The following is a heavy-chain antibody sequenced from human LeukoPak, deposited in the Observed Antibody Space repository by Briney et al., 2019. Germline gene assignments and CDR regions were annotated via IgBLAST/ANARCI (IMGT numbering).Heavy chain of an antibody. Sequence: GGSLRLSCAASGFTFSSYLMSWVRQAPGKGLEWVANINQDGSEKYYVDSVKGRFTISRDNAKNSLYLQMNSLRAEDTAVYYCARIRYSYGPLGYYYYMDVWGKGATVTISS. D-gene: IGHD5-18*01. CDR2: INQDGSEK. CDR3: ARIRYSYGPLGYYYYMDV. J-gene: IGHJ6*03. V-gene: IGHV3-7*01. CDR1: GFTFSSYL.